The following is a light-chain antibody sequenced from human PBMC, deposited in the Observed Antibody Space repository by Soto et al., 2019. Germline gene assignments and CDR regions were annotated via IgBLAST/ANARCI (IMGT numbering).Light chain of an antibody. Sequence: QSVLTQPPSVSGAPGQRVSSCCTGSSSNIGAGYDVHWFQRLPGTAPKLLIYGSSNRPSGVPDRFSGSKSGTSASLAITGLQAEDEADNYCQSYDSSLSVLYVFGTGTKVTVL. CDR3: QSYDSSLSVLYV. J-gene: IGLJ1*01. V-gene: IGLV1-40*01. CDR2: GSS. CDR1: SSNIGAGYD.